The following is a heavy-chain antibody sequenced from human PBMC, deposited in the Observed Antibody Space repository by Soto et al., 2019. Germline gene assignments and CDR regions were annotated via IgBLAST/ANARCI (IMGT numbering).Heavy chain of an antibody. V-gene: IGHV4-31*03. Sequence: KPSETLSLTCTVSGGSIISGGYYWIWIRQHPGKGLEWIGYIYYSGSTYYNPSLKSRVTISVDTSKNQFSLKLSSVTAADTAVYYCARVATGTGVWFDPWGQGTLVTVSS. CDR3: ARVATGTGVWFDP. CDR2: IYYSGST. CDR1: GGSIISGGYY. J-gene: IGHJ5*02. D-gene: IGHD5-12*01.